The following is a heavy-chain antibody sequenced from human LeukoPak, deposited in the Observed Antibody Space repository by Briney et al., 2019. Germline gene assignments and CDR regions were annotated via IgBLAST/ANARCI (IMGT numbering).Heavy chain of an antibody. CDR3: ATFSRQQLLDDVFDI. V-gene: IGHV3-23*01. Sequence: GGSLRLSCAASGFTFSSYAMSWVRQAPGKGLEWVSAISGSGGSTYYADSVKGRFTISRDNAKKSLYLQMNSLTAEDTAVYYCATFSRQQLLDDVFDIWGQGTMVTVSS. D-gene: IGHD3-3*01. J-gene: IGHJ3*02. CDR2: ISGSGGST. CDR1: GFTFSSYA.